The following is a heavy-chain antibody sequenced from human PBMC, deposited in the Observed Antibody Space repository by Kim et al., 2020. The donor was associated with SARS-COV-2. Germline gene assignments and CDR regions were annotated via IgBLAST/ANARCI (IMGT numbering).Heavy chain of an antibody. CDR2: INHSGST. D-gene: IGHD5-12*01. J-gene: IGHJ4*02. CDR1: GGSFSGYY. V-gene: IGHV4-34*01. CDR3: ARGRGYSGYEYDY. Sequence: SETLSLTCAVYGGSFSGYYWSWIRQPPGKGLEWIGEINHSGSTNYNPSLKSRVTISVDTSKNQFSLKLSSVTAADTAVYYCARGRGYSGYEYDYWGQGTLVTVSS.